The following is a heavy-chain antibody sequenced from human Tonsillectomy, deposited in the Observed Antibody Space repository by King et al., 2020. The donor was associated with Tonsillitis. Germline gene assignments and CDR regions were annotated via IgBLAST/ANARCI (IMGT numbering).Heavy chain of an antibody. D-gene: IGHD5-12*01. J-gene: IGHJ6*02. CDR3: ARDEHIVATMWERYYCYGMAV. CDR1: EFTFSSYS. V-gene: IGHV3-21*04. CDR2: ISSSSSYI. Sequence: QLVQSGGGLVKPGGSLRLSCAASEFTFSSYSMNWVRQAPGKGLEWVASISSSSSYIYYAHSLKGRFTISKDNSKNSLYLQMNSLRAEDTAVYYCARDEHIVATMWERYYCYGMAVWGRGSTVTVSS.